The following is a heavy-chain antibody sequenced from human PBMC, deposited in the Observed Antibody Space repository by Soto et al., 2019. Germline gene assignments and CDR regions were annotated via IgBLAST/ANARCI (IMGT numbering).Heavy chain of an antibody. D-gene: IGHD2-2*01. V-gene: IGHV5-51*01. CDR3: ARLPPRGAVVPAAPEAYYYYYGMDV. Sequence: GEPLKISCKGSGYIFINYWIGWVRQMPGKGLELMGIIYPGYSDTRYSPSFQGQVTISADKSISAAYLQWSSLKASDTAMYYCARLPPRGAVVPAAPEAYYYYYGMDVWGQGTTVTVSS. J-gene: IGHJ6*02. CDR2: IYPGYSDT. CDR1: GYIFINYW.